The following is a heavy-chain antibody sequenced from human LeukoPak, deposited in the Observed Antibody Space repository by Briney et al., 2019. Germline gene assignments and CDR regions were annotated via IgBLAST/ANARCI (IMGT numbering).Heavy chain of an antibody. CDR3: ARADSWHLWPDC. CDR2: IYYSGST. V-gene: IGHV4-59*01. J-gene: IGHJ4*02. CDR1: GGSLNSYY. D-gene: IGHD6-13*01. Sequence: SETLSLTCTVSGGSLNSYYWSWIRQPPGKGLEWIGYIYYSGSTNYNPSLKSRVTISVDTSKNQFSLKLSSVTAADTAVYYCARADSWHLWPDCWGQGTLVTVSS.